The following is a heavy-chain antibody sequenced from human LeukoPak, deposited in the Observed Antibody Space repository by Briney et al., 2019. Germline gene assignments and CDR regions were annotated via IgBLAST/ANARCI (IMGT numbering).Heavy chain of an antibody. D-gene: IGHD5-18*01. V-gene: IGHV3-7*01. CDR2: IKQDGSEK. CDR1: GFTFSSYW. Sequence: GSLRLSCAASGFTFSSYWMSWVRQAPGKGLEWVANIKQDGSEKYYVDSVKGRFTISRDNAKNSLYLQMNSLRAEDTAVYYCARETQYSYGQYYFDYWGQGTLVTVSS. J-gene: IGHJ4*02. CDR3: ARETQYSYGQYYFDY.